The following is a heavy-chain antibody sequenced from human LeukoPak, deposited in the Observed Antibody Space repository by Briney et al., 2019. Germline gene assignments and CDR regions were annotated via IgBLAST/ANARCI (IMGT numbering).Heavy chain of an antibody. J-gene: IGHJ3*02. CDR1: GGYFSGYY. CDR3: ARLVVVPAAMGHDAFDI. V-gene: IGHV4-34*01. D-gene: IGHD2-2*01. Sequence: QTSETLSLTCAVYGGYFSGYYWSWIRQPPGKWLEWIGEINHSGSTNYNPSLKSRVTISVDTSKNQFSLKLSSVTAADTAVYYCARLVVVPAAMGHDAFDIWGQGTMVTVSS. CDR2: INHSGST.